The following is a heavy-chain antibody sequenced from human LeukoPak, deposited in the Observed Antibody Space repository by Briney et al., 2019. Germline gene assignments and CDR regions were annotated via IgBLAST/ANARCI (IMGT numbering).Heavy chain of an antibody. V-gene: IGHV3-30*18. Sequence: PGGSLTLSCAASGFTFSDNCMHWVRQAPGKGMEWVAVISYDGINKYYTDSVKGRFTISRDNSKNTLYLQMNSLRAEDTAVYYCENEMVTHYSDYWGQGTLVTVSS. D-gene: IGHD2-8*01. CDR3: ENEMVTHYSDY. CDR1: GFTFSDNC. CDR2: ISYDGINK. J-gene: IGHJ4*02.